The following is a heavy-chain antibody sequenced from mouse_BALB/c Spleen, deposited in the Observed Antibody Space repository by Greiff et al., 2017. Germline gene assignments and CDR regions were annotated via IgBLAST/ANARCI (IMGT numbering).Heavy chain of an antibody. CDR2: IWSGGST. CDR3: ARMGDYDRWYFDV. J-gene: IGHJ1*01. CDR1: GFSLTSYG. Sequence: VKLVESGPGLVQPSQSLSITCTVSGFSLTSYGVHWVRQSPGKGLEWLGVIWSGGSTDYNAAFISRLSISKDNSKSQVFFKMNSLQANDTAIYYCARMGDYDRWYFDVWGAGTTVTVSS. D-gene: IGHD2-4*01. V-gene: IGHV2-2*02.